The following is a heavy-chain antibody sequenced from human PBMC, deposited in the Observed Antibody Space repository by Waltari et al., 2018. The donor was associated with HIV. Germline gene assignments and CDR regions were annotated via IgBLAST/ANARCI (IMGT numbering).Heavy chain of an antibody. CDR1: GGSFSGYH. CDR2: GNDSGST. CDR3: ARVPTLVYFDY. Sequence: QVKLQQWGAGLLKTSESLSLTCAVYGGSFSGYHWSWIRPPPGKGVEWIGEGNDSGSTKYKPSLKSRATISADTSKNQFSLKLGAVTDADTAVYYCARVPTLVYFDYWGQGNLVTVSS. V-gene: IGHV4-34*01. D-gene: IGHD2-8*02. J-gene: IGHJ4*02.